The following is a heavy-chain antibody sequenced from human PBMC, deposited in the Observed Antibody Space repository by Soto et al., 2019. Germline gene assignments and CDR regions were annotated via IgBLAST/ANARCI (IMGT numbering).Heavy chain of an antibody. CDR2: IIPIFGTA. CDR1: GGTFSSYA. V-gene: IGHV1-69*12. CDR3: ARAVAGGVYYYYGMDV. J-gene: IGHJ6*02. D-gene: IGHD6-19*01. Sequence: QVQLVQSGAEVKKPGSSVKVSCKASGGTFSSYAINWVRQAPGQGLEWMGGIIPIFGTADYAQKFQGRVTITADEATSTAYMELSSLRSEVTAVYYCARAVAGGVYYYYGMDVWGQGTTVTVSS.